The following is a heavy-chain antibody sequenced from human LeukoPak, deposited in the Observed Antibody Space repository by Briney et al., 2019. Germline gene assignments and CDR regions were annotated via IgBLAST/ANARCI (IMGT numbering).Heavy chain of an antibody. CDR2: ISSSGSYI. V-gene: IGHV3-21*01. J-gene: IGHJ3*02. Sequence: GGSLRLSCAASGFTFSSYSMNWVRQAPGKGLEWVSSISSSGSYIYYADSVKGRFTISRDNAKNSLYLQMNSLRAEDTAVYYCARGVRRNYIGAFDIWGQGTMVTVSS. CDR1: GFTFSSYS. CDR3: ARGVRRNYIGAFDI. D-gene: IGHD5-24*01.